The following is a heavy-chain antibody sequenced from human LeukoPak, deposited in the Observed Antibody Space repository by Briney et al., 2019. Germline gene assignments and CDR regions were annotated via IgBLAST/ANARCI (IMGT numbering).Heavy chain of an antibody. Sequence: KPSETLSLTCTVSGGSISSSSYYWGWIRQPPGKGLEWIGSIYYSGSTYYNPSLKSRVTISVDTSKNQLSLKLSSVTAADTAVYYCARRKGGDFIDNWGQGALVTVSS. V-gene: IGHV4-39*07. CDR3: ARRKGGDFIDN. CDR1: GGSISSSSYY. CDR2: IYYSGST. D-gene: IGHD2-21*02. J-gene: IGHJ4*02.